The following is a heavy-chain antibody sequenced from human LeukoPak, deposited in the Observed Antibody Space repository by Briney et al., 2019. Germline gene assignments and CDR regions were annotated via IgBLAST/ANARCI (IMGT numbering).Heavy chain of an antibody. V-gene: IGHV1-2*02. J-gene: IGHJ1*01. Sequence: ASVKVSCKASGYTFTSYGISWVRQAPGQGLEWMGWINPNSGGTNSAQKFQGRVTMTRGTSIITAYMELSRLRSDDTAVYFCARGYYDSSDYEYFQHWGQGTLVTVSS. CDR1: GYTFTSYG. CDR2: INPNSGGT. D-gene: IGHD3-22*01. CDR3: ARGYYDSSDYEYFQH.